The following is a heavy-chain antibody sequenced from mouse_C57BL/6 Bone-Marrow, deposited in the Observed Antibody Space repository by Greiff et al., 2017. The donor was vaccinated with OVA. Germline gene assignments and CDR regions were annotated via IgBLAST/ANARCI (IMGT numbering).Heavy chain of an antibody. CDR2: ILPSIGRT. V-gene: IGHV15-2*01. CDR3: ARGIYDGYFLYAMDY. Sequence: QVQLQQSGSELRSPGSSVKLSCKDFDSEVFPIAYMSWVRQKPGHGFEWIGGILPSIGRTIYGEKFEDKATLDADTLSNTAYLELNSLTSEDSAIYYCARGIYDGYFLYAMDYWGQGTSVTVSS. CDR1: DSEVFPIAY. J-gene: IGHJ4*01. D-gene: IGHD2-3*01.